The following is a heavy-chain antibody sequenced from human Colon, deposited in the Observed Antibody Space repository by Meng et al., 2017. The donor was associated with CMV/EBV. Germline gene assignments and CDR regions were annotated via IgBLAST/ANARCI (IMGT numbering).Heavy chain of an antibody. J-gene: IGHJ4*02. CDR1: GFTFKSYW. Sequence: GGSLRLSCAASGFTFKSYWMSWVRQAPGKGLEWVAKINQDGSNKYYVDPVKGRFTISRDNAENSLFLQMNSLRAEDTAVYFCARYYTSSSHFDYWGQGTLVTVSS. CDR3: ARYYTSSSHFDY. CDR2: INQDGSNK. V-gene: IGHV3-7*01. D-gene: IGHD6-6*01.